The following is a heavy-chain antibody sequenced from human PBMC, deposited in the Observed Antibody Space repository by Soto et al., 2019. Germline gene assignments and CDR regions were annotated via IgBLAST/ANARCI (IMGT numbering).Heavy chain of an antibody. Sequence: ASVNVSCKASGYTFSSYYMHWVRQAPGQGLEWMGIIDPSGGSTSYAQKFQGRVTMTRDTSTSTVYMELSSLRSEDTAVYYCAKVHRDIVATISAFDIWGQGTMVTVSS. CDR2: IDPSGGST. V-gene: IGHV1-46*01. CDR3: AKVHRDIVATISAFDI. J-gene: IGHJ3*02. CDR1: GYTFSSYY. D-gene: IGHD5-12*01.